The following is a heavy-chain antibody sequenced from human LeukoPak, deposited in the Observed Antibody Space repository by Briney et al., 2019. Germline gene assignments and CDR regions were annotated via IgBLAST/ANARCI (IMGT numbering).Heavy chain of an antibody. Sequence: PGGSLRLSCAASGFTFSSYGMHWVRQVPGKGLEWVAVIWYDGSNKYYADSVKGRFTISRDNSKNTLYLQMNSLRAEDTAVYYCASPISGYDAFDIWGQGTMVTVSS. J-gene: IGHJ3*02. D-gene: IGHD5-12*01. CDR3: ASPISGYDAFDI. V-gene: IGHV3-33*01. CDR1: GFTFSSYG. CDR2: IWYDGSNK.